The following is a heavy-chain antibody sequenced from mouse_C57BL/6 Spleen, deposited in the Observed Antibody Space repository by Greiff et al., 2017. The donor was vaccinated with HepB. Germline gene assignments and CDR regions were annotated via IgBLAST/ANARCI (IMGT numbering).Heavy chain of an antibody. J-gene: IGHJ3*01. V-gene: IGHV1-69*01. CDR1: GYTFTSYW. Sequence: QVQLQQPGAELVMPGASVKLSCKASGYTFTSYWMHWVKQRPGQGLEWIGEIDPSDSYTNYNQKFKGKSTLTVDKSSSTAYMQLSSLTSEDSAVYYCASPYDFAWFAYWGQGTLVTVSA. D-gene: IGHD2-4*01. CDR3: ASPYDFAWFAY. CDR2: IDPSDSYT.